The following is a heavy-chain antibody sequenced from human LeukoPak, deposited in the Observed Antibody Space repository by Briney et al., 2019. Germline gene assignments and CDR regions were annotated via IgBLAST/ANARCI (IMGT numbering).Heavy chain of an antibody. Sequence: SVKVSCKASGYTFTSYDINWVRQATGQGLEWMGGIIPIFGTANYAQKFQGRVTITADESTSTAYMELSSLRSEDTAVYYCARVNTMIVAPFDYWGQGTLVTVSS. CDR2: IIPIFGTA. D-gene: IGHD3-22*01. V-gene: IGHV1-69*13. CDR3: ARVNTMIVAPFDY. CDR1: GYTFTSYD. J-gene: IGHJ4*02.